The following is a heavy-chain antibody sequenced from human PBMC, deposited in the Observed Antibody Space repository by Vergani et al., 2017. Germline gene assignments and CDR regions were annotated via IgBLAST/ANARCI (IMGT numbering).Heavy chain of an antibody. CDR3: VRSMVRGVVIDY. J-gene: IGHJ4*02. V-gene: IGHV1-46*01. Sequence: QVQLVQSGAEVKKPGASVKVSCKASGYTFTSYYMHWVRQAPGQGLEWMGIINPSGGSTSYAQKFQGRVTMTRDTSTITVYMELSSLRSEDTAVYYCVRSMVRGVVIDYWGQGTLVTVSS. D-gene: IGHD3-10*01. CDR1: GYTFTSYY. CDR2: INPSGGST.